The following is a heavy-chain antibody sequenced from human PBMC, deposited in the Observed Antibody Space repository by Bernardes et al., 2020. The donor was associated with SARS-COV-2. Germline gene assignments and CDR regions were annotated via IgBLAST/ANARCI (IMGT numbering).Heavy chain of an antibody. D-gene: IGHD3-22*01. CDR1: VFSVTRYW. V-gene: IGHV3-74*01. J-gene: IGHJ6*02. CDR2: LNSDVSIT. Sequence: SRRRPGAASVFSVTRYWMHWVRQVPVQGRVGVSRLNSDVSITSYADSVQCRFTISRDNAKNTLYLQRNSLIAEDTAGYYCARAIEYSYGMDGRRQGTKGTVSS. CDR3: ARAIEYSYGMDG.